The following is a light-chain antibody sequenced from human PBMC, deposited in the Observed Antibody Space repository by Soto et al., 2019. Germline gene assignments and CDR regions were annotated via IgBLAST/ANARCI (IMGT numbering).Light chain of an antibody. V-gene: IGKV3-20*01. CDR2: GAS. J-gene: IGKJ5*01. CDR1: QSGTSDD. CDR3: QHYGTSPGT. Sequence: EIVLTRSPATLSLSPGERATLSCRASQSGTSDDLAWYQQKPGQAPRLLIFGASNRATGIPDRFSGSGSGTDFTLTISRLEPEDFVVYYCQHYGTSPGTFGQGTRLDIK.